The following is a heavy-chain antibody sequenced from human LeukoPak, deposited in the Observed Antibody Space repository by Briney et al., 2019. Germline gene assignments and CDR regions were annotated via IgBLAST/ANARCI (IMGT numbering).Heavy chain of an antibody. CDR1: GFTVSSNY. Sequence: GGSLRLSCAASGFTVSSNYMSWVRQAPGKGLEWVSVIYSGGSTYYADSVKGRFTISRDNAKNTLYLQMNSLRAEDTALYYCATSARTYIGSSLDYWGQGTLVTVSS. D-gene: IGHD2-15*01. V-gene: IGHV3-66*01. CDR2: IYSGGST. CDR3: ATSARTYIGSSLDY. J-gene: IGHJ4*02.